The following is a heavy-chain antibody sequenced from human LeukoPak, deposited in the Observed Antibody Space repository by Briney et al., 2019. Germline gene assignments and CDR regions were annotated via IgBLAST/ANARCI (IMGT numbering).Heavy chain of an antibody. J-gene: IGHJ4*02. D-gene: IGHD2-21*01. CDR3: ARHGREDVVDFDN. CDR2: IYYRGNT. CDR1: GGSLTSYY. Sequence: SETLSLTCSVSGGSLTSYYWSWIRQSPGKALEGIGYIYYRGNTNYNPSLKSRVTISVDTSTKQFSLRLSSVTAADTAVYYCARHGREDVVDFDNWGQGTLVTVSS. V-gene: IGHV4-59*08.